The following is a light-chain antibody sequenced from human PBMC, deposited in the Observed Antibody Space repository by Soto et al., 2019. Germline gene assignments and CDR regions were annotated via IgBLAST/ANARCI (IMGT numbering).Light chain of an antibody. J-gene: IGLJ2*01. CDR2: EDN. Sequence: NFMLTQPHSVSESPGKTVTISCTRSSGSIASNYVQWYHQRPGSSPTTVIYEDNQRPSGVPDRFSGSIDSSSNSASLTISGLKTEDEGDYYCQSYDSSNVVFGGGTKLTVL. V-gene: IGLV6-57*01. CDR3: QSYDSSNVV. CDR1: SGSIASNY.